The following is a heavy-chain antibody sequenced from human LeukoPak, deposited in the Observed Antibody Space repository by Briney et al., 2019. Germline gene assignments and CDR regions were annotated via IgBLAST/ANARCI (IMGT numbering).Heavy chain of an antibody. Sequence: GRSLRLSCAASGFTFSCYGMHWVRQAPGKGLEWVAVIWYDGSNKYYADSVKGRFTISRDNSKNTLYLQMNSLRAEDTAVYYCARVGRITMVRGAYYFDYWGQGTLVTVSS. CDR3: ARVGRITMVRGAYYFDY. V-gene: IGHV3-33*01. J-gene: IGHJ4*02. D-gene: IGHD3-10*01. CDR1: GFTFSCYG. CDR2: IWYDGSNK.